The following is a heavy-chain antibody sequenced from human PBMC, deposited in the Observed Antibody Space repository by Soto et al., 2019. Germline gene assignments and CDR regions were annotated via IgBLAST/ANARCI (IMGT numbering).Heavy chain of an antibody. V-gene: IGHV3-33*01. D-gene: IGHD2-15*01. CDR1: GFTFNTYG. J-gene: IGHJ6*02. Sequence: QVQVVESGGGVVQPGRSLRLSCAASGFTFNTYGMHWVRQAPGKGLEWVAVIWYDGSKKYYADSVKGRFAISRDNSKNTMYLQMDSLRAEDRAVYYGARIDCTGGSCRPFAYYDMDVWGQGTTVTVS. CDR3: ARIDCTGGSCRPFAYYDMDV. CDR2: IWYDGSKK.